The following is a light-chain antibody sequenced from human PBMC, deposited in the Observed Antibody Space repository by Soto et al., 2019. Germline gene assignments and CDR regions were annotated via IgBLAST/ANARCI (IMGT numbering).Light chain of an antibody. CDR1: SRDVGGYNY. Sequence: QSALTQPASVSGSPGQSSTISCTGTSRDVGGYNYVSWYQQYPGKAPKLMIYEVSNRPSGVSNHFSASKSGNTASLTISGLQAEDEADYYCSSYTSSNTVIFGGGTKLTVL. CDR2: EVS. J-gene: IGLJ2*01. CDR3: SSYTSSNTVI. V-gene: IGLV2-14*01.